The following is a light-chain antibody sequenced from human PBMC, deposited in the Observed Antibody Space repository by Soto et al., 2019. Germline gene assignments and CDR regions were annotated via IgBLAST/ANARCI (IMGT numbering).Light chain of an antibody. V-gene: IGKV1-5*03. Sequence: DIQMTQSPSTLSASVGDRVTITCRASQSISSWLAWYQQKSGKAPKLLIYKASSLESGVPSRFSGSGSGTEFTLTISSLQPDDFATYDCQQYDTYSPWTFGQGTKVEIK. CDR1: QSISSW. CDR3: QQYDTYSPWT. J-gene: IGKJ1*01. CDR2: KAS.